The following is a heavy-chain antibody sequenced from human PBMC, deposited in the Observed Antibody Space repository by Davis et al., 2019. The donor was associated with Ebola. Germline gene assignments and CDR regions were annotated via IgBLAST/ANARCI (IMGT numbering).Heavy chain of an antibody. CDR1: GFTFRSYD. Sequence: GDSPKTPCAAPGFTFRSYDMHWVPQANGKGLEWVSAIGTAGDTYYPGSVKGRFTISREKAKHSLYLQMNRLRCEDTAVYYCARAGFGEIYFDYWGKGTLVTVSS. V-gene: IGHV3-13*01. CDR2: IGTAGDT. CDR3: ARAGFGEIYFDY. J-gene: IGHJ4*02. D-gene: IGHD3-10*01.